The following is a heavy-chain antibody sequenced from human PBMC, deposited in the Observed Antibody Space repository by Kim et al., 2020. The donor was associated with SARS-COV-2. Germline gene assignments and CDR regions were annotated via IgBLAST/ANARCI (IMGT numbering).Heavy chain of an antibody. D-gene: IGHD6-13*01. Sequence: GGSLRLSCAASGFTFSSYGMHWVRQAPGKGLEWVAVIWYDGSNKYYADSVKGRFTISRDNSKNTLYLQMNSLRAEDTAVYYCAKDVDGYSSSWYIYYYYGMDVWGQGTTVTVSS. J-gene: IGHJ6*02. CDR1: GFTFSSYG. CDR3: AKDVDGYSSSWYIYYYYGMDV. CDR2: IWYDGSNK. V-gene: IGHV3-33*06.